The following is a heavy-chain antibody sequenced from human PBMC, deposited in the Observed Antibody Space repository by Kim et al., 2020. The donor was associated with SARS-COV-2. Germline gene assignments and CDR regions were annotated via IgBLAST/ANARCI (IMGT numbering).Heavy chain of an antibody. D-gene: IGHD6-19*01. J-gene: IGHJ4*03. CDR1: GYTFIRNY. V-gene: IGHV1-46*01. Sequence: ASVKVSCKSSGYTFIRNYVHWVRQAPGQGLEWIGVIDPNGDSTSTTYAQKFQGRVAVTRDTSTSTVYMELSSLTSDDTSFYYCAREMGVGISRGWWTGYF. CDR3: AREMGVGISRGWWTGYF. CDR2: IDPNGDSTST.